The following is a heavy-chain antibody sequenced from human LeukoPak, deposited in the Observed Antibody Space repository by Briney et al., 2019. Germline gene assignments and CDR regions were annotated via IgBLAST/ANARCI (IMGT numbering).Heavy chain of an antibody. V-gene: IGHV3-21*01. D-gene: IGHD6-13*01. J-gene: IGHJ5*02. CDR2: ISSSSSYI. CDR3: ARDSGIAAAGPWFDP. Sequence: PGGSLRLSCAASGFTFSSYSMNWVRQAPGKGLEWVSSISSSSSYIYYADSVKGRLTISRDNAKNSLYLQMNSLRAEDTAVYYCARDSGIAAAGPWFDPWGQGTLVTVSS. CDR1: GFTFSSYS.